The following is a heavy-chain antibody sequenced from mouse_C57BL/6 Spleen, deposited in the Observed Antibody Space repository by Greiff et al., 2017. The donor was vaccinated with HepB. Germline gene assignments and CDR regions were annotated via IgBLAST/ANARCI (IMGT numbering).Heavy chain of an antibody. CDR3: ARWGDYFDY. V-gene: IGHV5-16*01. J-gene: IGHJ2*01. CDR1: GFTFSDYY. Sequence: LQQSEGGLVQPGSSMKLSCTASGFTFSDYYMAWVRQVPEKGLEWVANINYDGSSTYYLDSLKSRFIISRDNAKNILYLQMSSLKSEDTATYYCARWGDYFDYWGQGTTLTVSS. CDR2: INYDGSST.